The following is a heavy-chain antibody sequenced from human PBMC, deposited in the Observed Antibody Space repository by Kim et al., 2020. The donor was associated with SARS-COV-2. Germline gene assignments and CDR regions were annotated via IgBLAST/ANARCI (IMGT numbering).Heavy chain of an antibody. CDR1: GYSFTSYW. CDR3: ASTHGIQLWFGPFDI. Sequence: GESLKISCKGSGYSFTSYWIGWVRQMPGKGLEWMGIIYPGDSDTRYSPSFQGQVTISADKSISTAYLQWSSLKASDTAMYYCASTHGIQLWFGPFDIWGQGTMVTVSS. V-gene: IGHV5-51*01. D-gene: IGHD5-18*01. CDR2: IYPGDSDT. J-gene: IGHJ3*02.